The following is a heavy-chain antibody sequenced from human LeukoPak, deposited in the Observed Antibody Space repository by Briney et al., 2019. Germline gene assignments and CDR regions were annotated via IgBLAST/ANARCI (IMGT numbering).Heavy chain of an antibody. CDR3: ARDLFASGSYDL. Sequence: GGSQRLSCAAPEFIFRNYWMAWVRQAPGKGLEWVGNINPDGGVKVYADSMKGRFFISRDNAQDSLHLQISLLRVEDTAVYYCARDLFASGSYDLWGQGTLVTVSS. V-gene: IGHV3-7*01. J-gene: IGHJ4*02. CDR2: INPDGGVK. D-gene: IGHD3-10*01. CDR1: EFIFRNYW.